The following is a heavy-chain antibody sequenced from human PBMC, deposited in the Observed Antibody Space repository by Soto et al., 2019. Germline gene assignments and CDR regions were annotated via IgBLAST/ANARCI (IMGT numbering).Heavy chain of an antibody. Sequence: SVRVSCKASGVSFSSYAISWVRQAPGQGLEWMGGIIPIFGTANYAQKFQGRVTITADESTSTAYMELSSLRSEDTAVYYCARRKGYCSSTSCYPGLGAFDIWGQGTMVTVSS. CDR3: ARRKGYCSSTSCYPGLGAFDI. D-gene: IGHD2-2*01. V-gene: IGHV1-69*13. J-gene: IGHJ3*02. CDR1: GVSFSSYA. CDR2: IIPIFGTA.